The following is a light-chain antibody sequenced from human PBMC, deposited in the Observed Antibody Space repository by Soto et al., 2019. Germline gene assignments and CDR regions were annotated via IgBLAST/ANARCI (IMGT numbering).Light chain of an antibody. J-gene: IGKJ1*01. CDR1: QSVSRY. CDR3: QQYGSSGT. V-gene: IGKV3-20*01. CDR2: DAS. Sequence: EIVLTQSPVTLSLSPGERATLSCRTSQSVSRYLAWYQQKPGQAPRLLIYDASKRAPGIPARFTGSGSGTDFTLTISRLEPEDFAVYYCQQYGSSGTFGQGTKVDIK.